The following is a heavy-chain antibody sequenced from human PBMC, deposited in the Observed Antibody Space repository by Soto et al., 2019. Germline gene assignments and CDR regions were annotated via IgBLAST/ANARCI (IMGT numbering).Heavy chain of an antibody. CDR1: GGSVSSGSYY. J-gene: IGHJ4*02. CDR3: AKELHTSSGWSQVIY. V-gene: IGHV3-23*01. Sequence: ETLSLTCTVSGGSVSSGSYYWSWIRQHPGKGLEWVSAISGSGGSTYYADSVKGRFTISRDNSKNTLYLQMNSLRAEDTAVYYCAKELHTSSGWSQVIYWGQGTLVTGSS. CDR2: ISGSGGST. D-gene: IGHD6-19*01.